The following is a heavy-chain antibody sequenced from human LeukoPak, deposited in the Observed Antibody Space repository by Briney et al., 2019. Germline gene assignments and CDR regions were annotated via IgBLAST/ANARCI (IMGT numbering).Heavy chain of an antibody. V-gene: IGHV1-46*01. Sequence: ASVTVSCKASGYTFTSYYIQWVRQAPGQGLEWMGIINPCGGSANYGQKFQGRFTMSRDTSTSTVYMELSSLRSEDTAVYFCARGSLLTGYYTQLKFDYWGQGTLVTVSS. CDR2: INPCGGSA. CDR1: GYTFTSYY. J-gene: IGHJ4*02. CDR3: ARGSLLTGYYTQLKFDY. D-gene: IGHD3-9*01.